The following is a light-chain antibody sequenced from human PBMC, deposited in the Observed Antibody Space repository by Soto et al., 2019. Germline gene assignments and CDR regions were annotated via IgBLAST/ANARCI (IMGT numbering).Light chain of an antibody. CDR1: TSNIGSNA. CDR3: AAWDDSLNGPV. V-gene: IGLV1-44*01. J-gene: IGLJ3*02. CDR2: SNN. Sequence: QSVLTQPPSASGTPGQTVTISCSGSTSNIGSNAVHWYQHLPGTAPKLLMYSNNQRPSGVRDRFSGFKSDTSASLAISGLQSEDEAEYYFAAWDDSLNGPVFGGGTKLTVL.